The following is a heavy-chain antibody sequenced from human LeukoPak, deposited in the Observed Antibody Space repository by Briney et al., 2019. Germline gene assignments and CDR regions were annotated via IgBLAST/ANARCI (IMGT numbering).Heavy chain of an antibody. CDR2: IYYSGST. Sequence: PSETLSLTCTVSGGSISSGGYYWSWIRQHPGKGLEWIGYIYYSGSTYYNPSLKSRVTISVDTSKNQFSLKLSSVTGADTGVYYCARGWILTSLDYWGQGTLVTVSS. CDR3: ARGWILTSLDY. J-gene: IGHJ4*02. CDR1: GGSISSGGYY. V-gene: IGHV4-31*03. D-gene: IGHD5-18*01.